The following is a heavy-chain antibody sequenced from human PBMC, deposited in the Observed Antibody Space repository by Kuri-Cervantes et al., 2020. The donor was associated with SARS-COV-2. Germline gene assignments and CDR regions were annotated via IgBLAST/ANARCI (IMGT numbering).Heavy chain of an antibody. CDR1: GFTFSSYG. CDR3: AKDGVYGGNWGLDY. CDR2: ISYDGSNK. Sequence: GGSLRLSCAASGFTFSSYGMHWVRQAPDKGLEWVAVISYDGSNKYYADSVKGRFTISRDNSKNTLYLQMNSLRAEDTAVYYCAKDGVYGGNWGLDYWGQGTLVTVSS. D-gene: IGHD4-23*01. J-gene: IGHJ4*02. V-gene: IGHV3-30*18.